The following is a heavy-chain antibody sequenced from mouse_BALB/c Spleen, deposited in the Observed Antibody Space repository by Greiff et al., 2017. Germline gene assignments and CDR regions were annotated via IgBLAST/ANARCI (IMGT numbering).Heavy chain of an antibody. Sequence: VQLQQSGAELVKPGASVKLSCTASGFNIKDTYMHWVKQRPEQGLEWIGRIDPANGNTKYDPKFQGKATITADTSSNTAYLQLSSLTSEDTAVYYCASYDYEYYFDYWGQGTTLTVSS. J-gene: IGHJ2*01. CDR3: ASYDYEYYFDY. D-gene: IGHD2-4*01. CDR1: GFNIKDTY. V-gene: IGHV14-3*02. CDR2: IDPANGNT.